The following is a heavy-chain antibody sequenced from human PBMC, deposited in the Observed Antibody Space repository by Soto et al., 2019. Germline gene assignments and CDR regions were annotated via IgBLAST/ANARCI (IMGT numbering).Heavy chain of an antibody. CDR2: ISGSGGST. CDR1: GFTFSSYA. V-gene: IGHV3-23*01. D-gene: IGHD4-17*01. J-gene: IGHJ6*02. CDR3: AKAGGLRPPIRDYDYYGMDV. Sequence: GGSLRLSCAASGFTFSSYAMSWVRQAPGKGLEWVSAISGSGGSTYYADSVKGRFTISRDNSKNTLYLQMNSLRAEDTAVYYCAKAGGLRPPIRDYDYYGMDVWGQGTTVTVSS.